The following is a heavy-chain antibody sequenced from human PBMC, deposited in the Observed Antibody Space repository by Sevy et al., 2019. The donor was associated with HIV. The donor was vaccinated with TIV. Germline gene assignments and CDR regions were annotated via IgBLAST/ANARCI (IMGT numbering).Heavy chain of an antibody. J-gene: IGHJ4*02. CDR3: ALMATRLAVDY. D-gene: IGHD2-8*01. CDR1: GGSISSYY. CDR2: IYYSGST. Sequence: SETLSLTCTVSGGSISSYYWSWIRQPPGKGLEWIGYIYYSGSTNYNPSLKSRVTISVDTSKNQFSLKLSSATAADTAVYYCALMATRLAVDYWGQGTLVTVSS. V-gene: IGHV4-59*01.